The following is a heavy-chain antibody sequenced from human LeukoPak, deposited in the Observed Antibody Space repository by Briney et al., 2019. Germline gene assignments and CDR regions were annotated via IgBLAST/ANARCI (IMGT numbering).Heavy chain of an antibody. CDR2: INPNNGGT. V-gene: IGHV1-2*02. Sequence: GASVKVSCKAFGYTFTDLTEYYIHWVRQAPGQGLEWMGWINPNNGGTKYAQRFEGRVTMTRDMSMNTAYMELSSLTSDDTAVYYCARRLGGSSEGYEFWGQGPLVNVSS. CDR1: GYTFTDLTEYY. CDR3: ARRLGGSSEGYEF. D-gene: IGHD1-26*01. J-gene: IGHJ4*02.